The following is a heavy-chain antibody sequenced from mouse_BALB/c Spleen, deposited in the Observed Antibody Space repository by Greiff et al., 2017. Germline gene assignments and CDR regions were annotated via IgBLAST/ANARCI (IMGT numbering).Heavy chain of an antibody. CDR1: GFSLTSYG. D-gene: IGHD2-3*01. V-gene: IGHV2-2*02. CDR2: IWSGGST. J-gene: IGHJ4*01. Sequence: VMLVESGPGLVQPSQSLSITCTVSGFSLTSYGVHWVRQSPGKGLEWLGVIWSGGSTDYNAAFISRLSISKDNSKSQVFFKMNSLQANDTAIYYCARKGDGYYRNYYAMDYWGQGTSVTVSS. CDR3: ARKGDGYYRNYYAMDY.